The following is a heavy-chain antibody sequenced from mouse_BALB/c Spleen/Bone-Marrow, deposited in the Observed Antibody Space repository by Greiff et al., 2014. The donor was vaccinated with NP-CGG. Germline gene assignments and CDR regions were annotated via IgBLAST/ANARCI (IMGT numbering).Heavy chain of an antibody. CDR2: IWADGST. D-gene: IGHD1-2*01. CDR3: SRITTATGAMDY. Sequence: VQGVESGPGLVAPSQSLSITCTVSGFSLTSYGVHWVRQPPRKGLEWLGVIWADGSTNYNSALMSRLSISKDNSKSQVFLKTNSLQTDDTAMYYCSRITTATGAMDYWGQGTSVTVSS. V-gene: IGHV2-9*02. CDR1: GFSLTSYG. J-gene: IGHJ4*01.